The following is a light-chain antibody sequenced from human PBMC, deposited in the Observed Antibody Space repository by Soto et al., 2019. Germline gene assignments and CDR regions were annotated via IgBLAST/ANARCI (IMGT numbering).Light chain of an antibody. CDR2: EVS. V-gene: IGLV2-14*01. J-gene: IGLJ1*01. CDR3: CSYTDSRTHI. Sequence: QSALTQPASLSGSPGQSITISCTGTSSDVGGYNYVSWYQQHPGKAPKLIIFEVSYRPSGISNRFSASKSGDTASLTISGLQADDEADYYCCSYTDSRTHIFGSGTNVTVL. CDR1: SSDVGGYNY.